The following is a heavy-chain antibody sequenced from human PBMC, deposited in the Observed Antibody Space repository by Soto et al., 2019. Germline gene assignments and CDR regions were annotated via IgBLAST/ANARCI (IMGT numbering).Heavy chain of an antibody. J-gene: IGHJ4*02. CDR3: ARGRAAYYFDY. D-gene: IGHD6-25*01. CDR1: GFIFMSYG. CDR2: ISYDGTNK. V-gene: IGHV3-30*03. Sequence: PVGSRRLSCAASGFIFMSYGMHWVRQSPGKGLEWVALISYDGTNKYYADSMKGRFTISRDNSKNMVYLQMNSLRTEDMAVYYCARGRAAYYFDYWGQGALVTVSS.